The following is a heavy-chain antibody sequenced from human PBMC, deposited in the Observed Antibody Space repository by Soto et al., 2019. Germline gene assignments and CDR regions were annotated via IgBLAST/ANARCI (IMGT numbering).Heavy chain of an antibody. V-gene: IGHV3-33*01. Sequence: QVQLVESGGGVVQPGRSLRLSCAASGFTLSSYGRHWVRQAPGKGLEWVAVIWYDGSNKYYADSVKGRFTISRDNSKNTLYLQINSLRAEDTAVYYCARDLRPKYCSGGSCYLNWFDRWGQGTLLTVSS. CDR1: GFTLSSYG. CDR3: ARDLRPKYCSGGSCYLNWFDR. D-gene: IGHD2-15*01. J-gene: IGHJ5*02. CDR2: IWYDGSNK.